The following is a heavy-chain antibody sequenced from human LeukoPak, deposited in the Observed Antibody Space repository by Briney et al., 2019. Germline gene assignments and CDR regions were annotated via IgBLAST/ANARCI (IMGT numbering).Heavy chain of an antibody. CDR2: INAGNGNT. CDR3: ARASSGLELDYYYYYGMDV. Sequence: ASAKVSCKASGYTFTSYAMHWVRQAPGQRLEWMGWINAGNGNTKYSQKFQGRVTITRDTSASTAYMELSSLRSEDTAVYYCARASSGLELDYYYYYGMDVWGQGTTVTVSS. V-gene: IGHV1-3*01. D-gene: IGHD6-19*01. J-gene: IGHJ6*02. CDR1: GYTFTSYA.